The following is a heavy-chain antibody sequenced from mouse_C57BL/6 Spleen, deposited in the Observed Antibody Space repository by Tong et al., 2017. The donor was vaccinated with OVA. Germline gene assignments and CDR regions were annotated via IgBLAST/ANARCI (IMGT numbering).Heavy chain of an antibody. CDR3: ARAGLGRTGFDY. CDR1: GYSITSDYA. D-gene: IGHD4-1*01. Sequence: EVQLQESGPGLVKPSQSLSLTCTVTGYSITSDYAWNWIRQFPGNKLEWMGYISYSGSTSYNPSLKSRISITRDTSKNQFFLQLNSVTTEDTATYYCARAGLGRTGFDYWGQGTTLTVSS. CDR2: ISYSGST. V-gene: IGHV3-2*02. J-gene: IGHJ2*01.